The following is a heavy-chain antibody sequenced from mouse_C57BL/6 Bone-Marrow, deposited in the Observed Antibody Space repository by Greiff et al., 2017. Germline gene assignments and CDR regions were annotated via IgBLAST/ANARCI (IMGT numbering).Heavy chain of an antibody. J-gene: IGHJ1*03. Sequence: QVQLKQPGAELVRPGTSVKLSCKASGYTFTSYWMHWVKQRPGQGLEWIGVIDPSDSYTNYNQKFKGKATLTVDTSSSTAYMQLSSLTSEDSAVXYCARYSATVVATDWYFDVWGTGTTVTVSS. CDR3: ARYSATVVATDWYFDV. CDR2: IDPSDSYT. D-gene: IGHD1-1*01. V-gene: IGHV1-59*01. CDR1: GYTFTSYW.